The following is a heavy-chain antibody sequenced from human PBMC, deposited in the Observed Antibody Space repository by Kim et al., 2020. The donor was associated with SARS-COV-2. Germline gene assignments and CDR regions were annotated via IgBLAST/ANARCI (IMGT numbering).Heavy chain of an antibody. CDR3: AKIISPSIAVAGRAFDI. D-gene: IGHD6-19*01. V-gene: IGHV3-23*01. J-gene: IGHJ3*02. Sequence: VKGRFTITRDNSKNTLYLQKNSLRAEDTAVYYCAKIISPSIAVAGRAFDIWGQGTMVTVSS.